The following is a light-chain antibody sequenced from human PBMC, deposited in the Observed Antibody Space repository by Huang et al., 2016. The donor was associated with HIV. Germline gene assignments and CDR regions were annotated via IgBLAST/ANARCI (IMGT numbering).Light chain of an antibody. V-gene: IGKV1-39*01. Sequence: DIEMTQSPTSLSASVGDRVTLTCRTSQNITRSLNWYQHKPGQAPKLHIYGVSKLHSGVPSRFSGSGSGTDFTLTITSLRPEDFATYYCQQSYTVPFSFGPGT. CDR3: QQSYTVPFS. CDR1: QNITRS. J-gene: IGKJ3*01. CDR2: GVS.